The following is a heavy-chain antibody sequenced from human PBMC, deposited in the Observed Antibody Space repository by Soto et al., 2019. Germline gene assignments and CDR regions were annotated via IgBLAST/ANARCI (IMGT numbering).Heavy chain of an antibody. Sequence: QVQLVQSGSEVKKPGSSVKVSCKASGGTVSSYTFSWVRQSPGQGLEWMGRIIPILDLANYAPKFQGRVKISADKSTSTAYVELNSRRSQDTALYYCATPRHVGVYGDYALDDRGQGTLVTVSS. V-gene: IGHV1-69*02. CDR2: IIPILDLA. CDR1: GGTVSSYT. CDR3: ATPRHVGVYGDYALDD. J-gene: IGHJ4*02. D-gene: IGHD4-17*01.